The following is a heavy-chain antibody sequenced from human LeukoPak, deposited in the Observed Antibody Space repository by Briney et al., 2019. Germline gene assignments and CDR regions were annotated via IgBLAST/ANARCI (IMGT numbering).Heavy chain of an antibody. CDR3: AKGWSWEPSYYFDY. Sequence: PGRSLKLSCAASGFTLDDYAMHWVRQAPGKGLEWVSGISGSGVSTYYADSVKGRFTISRDNSKNTLYLQMNSLSAEDTAVYYCAKGWSWEPSYYFDYWGQGTLVTVSS. V-gene: IGHV3-23*01. J-gene: IGHJ4*02. CDR1: GFTLDDYA. CDR2: ISGSGVST. D-gene: IGHD1-26*01.